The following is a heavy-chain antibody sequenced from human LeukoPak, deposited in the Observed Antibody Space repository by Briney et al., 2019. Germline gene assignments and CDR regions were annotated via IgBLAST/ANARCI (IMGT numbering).Heavy chain of an antibody. CDR3: ARSSNYDFWSGPRARWFDP. J-gene: IGHJ5*02. D-gene: IGHD3-3*01. V-gene: IGHV1-18*01. CDR2: ISAYNGNT. CDR1: GYTFTSYG. Sequence: EASVKVSCKASGYTFTSYGISWVRQAPGQGLEWMGWISAYNGNTNYAQKLQGRVTMTTDTSTSTAYMELRSLRSDDTAVYYCARSSNYDFWSGPRARWFDPWGQGTLVTVSS.